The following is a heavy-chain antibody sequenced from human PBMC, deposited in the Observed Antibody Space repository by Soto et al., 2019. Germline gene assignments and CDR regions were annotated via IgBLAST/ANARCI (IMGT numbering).Heavy chain of an antibody. V-gene: IGHV1-2*02. CDR3: AKEIGPFDF. J-gene: IGHJ3*01. CDR1: GHTSTGDY. Sequence: ASVKVSCKTSGHTSTGDYLHWVRQAPGQGLEWMGWINPNSGATKFAQKFQGRVTMTWDTSISTAYKELSSLRSDDTAVYYCAKEIGPFDFWGQGTMVTVSS. CDR2: INPNSGAT. D-gene: IGHD2-21*01.